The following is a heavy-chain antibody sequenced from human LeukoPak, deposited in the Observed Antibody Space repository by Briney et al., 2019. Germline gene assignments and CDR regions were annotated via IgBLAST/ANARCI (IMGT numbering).Heavy chain of an antibody. D-gene: IGHD3-3*01. CDR3: AGLRFLEWLDDNYGPFDY. Sequence: GGSLRLSCAASGFTFSDYYMSWIRQAPGKGLEWVSYISSSGSTIYYADSVKGRFTISRDNAKNSLYLQMNSLRAEDTAVYYCAGLRFLEWLDDNYGPFDYWGQGTLVTVSS. CDR2: ISSSGSTI. J-gene: IGHJ4*02. CDR1: GFTFSDYY. V-gene: IGHV3-11*01.